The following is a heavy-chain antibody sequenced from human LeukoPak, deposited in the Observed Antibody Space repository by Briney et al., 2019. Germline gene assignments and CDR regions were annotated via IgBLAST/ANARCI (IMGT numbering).Heavy chain of an antibody. J-gene: IGHJ4*02. CDR3: ARKVQLERFDY. V-gene: IGHV4-39*01. Sequence: SETLSLTCTVPGASVSSSTYYWGWIRQPPGKGLEWIGSIYYSGSTYYNPSLKSRVTISVDTSKSQFSLKQTSVTAADTAVYYCARKVQLERFDYWGQGSLVTVSS. CDR2: IYYSGST. D-gene: IGHD1-1*01. CDR1: GASVSSSTYY.